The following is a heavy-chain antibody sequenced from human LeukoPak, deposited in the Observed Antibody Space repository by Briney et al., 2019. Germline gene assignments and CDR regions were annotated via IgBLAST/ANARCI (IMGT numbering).Heavy chain of an antibody. D-gene: IGHD6-13*01. J-gene: IGHJ3*01. Sequence: GGSLRLSCAASGFTVSSNYMIWVRQPPGMGLEWVSVFYPGGTTYYADSVKGRFSISRDNSKNIVSLQMKSLRAEDTAVYYCARDALVPDVFDLWGQGTMVTVSS. CDR1: GFTVSSNY. CDR3: ARDALVPDVFDL. V-gene: IGHV3-66*01. CDR2: FYPGGTT.